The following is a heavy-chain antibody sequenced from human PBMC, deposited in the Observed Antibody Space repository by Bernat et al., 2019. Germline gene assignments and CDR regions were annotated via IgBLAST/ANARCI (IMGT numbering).Heavy chain of an antibody. CDR1: GGSISSYY. J-gene: IGHJ4*02. CDR2: IYYSGST. V-gene: IGHV4-59*01. Sequence: QVQLQESGPGLVKPSETLSLTCTVSGGSISSYYWSWIRQPPGKGLEWIGYIYYSGSTNYNPSLKSRVTISVDTSKNQFSLKLSSVTAADTAVYYCARARSSWYGPDDYWGQGTLVTVSS. CDR3: ARARSSWYGPDDY. D-gene: IGHD6-13*01.